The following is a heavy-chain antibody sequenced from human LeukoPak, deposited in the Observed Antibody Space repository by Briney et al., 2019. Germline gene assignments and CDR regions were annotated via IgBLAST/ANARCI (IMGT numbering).Heavy chain of an antibody. D-gene: IGHD1-26*01. Sequence: PGGSLRLSCAASGFTFSIYEMKWVRQAPGKGLEWVSYISSSGSTIYYAVSVKGRFTISRDNAKNSLYLQMNSLRAEDTAVYYCARVRYSGSYSQDDYWGQGTLVTVSS. CDR2: ISSSGSTI. CDR3: ARVRYSGSYSQDDY. V-gene: IGHV3-48*03. J-gene: IGHJ4*02. CDR1: GFTFSIYE.